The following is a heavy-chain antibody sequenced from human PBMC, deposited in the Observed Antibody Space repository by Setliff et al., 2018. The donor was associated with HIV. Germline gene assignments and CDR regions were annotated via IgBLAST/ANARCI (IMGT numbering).Heavy chain of an antibody. V-gene: IGHV4-39*02. CDR3: AREALAWYHYDSSGYSNWFDP. J-gene: IGHJ5*02. D-gene: IGHD3-22*01. CDR2: IYYNGKT. Sequence: SETLSLTCSVSGGSISNNKYYWSWIRQAPGKGLEWTGSIYYNGKTYYNPSLKSRLTISVDTSENQFSLNLTSVTAADTAVYYCAREALAWYHYDSSGYSNWFDPWGQGTLVTVSS. CDR1: GGSISNNKYY.